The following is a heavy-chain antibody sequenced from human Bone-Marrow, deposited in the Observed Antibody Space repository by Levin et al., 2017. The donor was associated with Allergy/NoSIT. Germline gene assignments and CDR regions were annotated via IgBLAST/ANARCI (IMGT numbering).Heavy chain of an antibody. CDR2: IKPKTDGGTT. D-gene: IGHD3-10*01. V-gene: IGHV3-15*01. CDR3: TTGSGSTYYFDY. CDR1: GFTFSNAW. J-gene: IGHJ4*02. Sequence: LSLTCAASGFTFSNAWMSWVRQAPGKGLEWVGRIKPKTDGGTTEYAAPVKGRFTISRDDSKNTLYLQMNSLKTEDTAVYYCTTGSGSTYYFDYWGQGTLVTVSS.